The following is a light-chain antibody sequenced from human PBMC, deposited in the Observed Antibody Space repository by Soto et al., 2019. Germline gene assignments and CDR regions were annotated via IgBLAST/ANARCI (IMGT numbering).Light chain of an antibody. CDR3: SSYTSSSTLE. CDR1: SSDVGGYNY. Sequence: QSALTQPASVSGSPGQSITISCTGTSSDVGGYNYVSWYQQHPGKAPKLMIYDVSNRPSGVSNRFSGSNSGNTASLTISGLQAEDEADYYCSSYTSSSTLEIGGGTKLTVL. V-gene: IGLV2-14*01. J-gene: IGLJ2*01. CDR2: DVS.